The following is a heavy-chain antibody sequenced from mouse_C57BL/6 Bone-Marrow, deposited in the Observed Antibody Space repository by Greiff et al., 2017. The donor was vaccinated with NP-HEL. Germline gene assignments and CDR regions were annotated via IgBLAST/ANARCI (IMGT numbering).Heavy chain of an antibody. D-gene: IGHD1-1*01. CDR2: VHPNSGST. Sequence: QVQLQQPGAELVKPGASVKLSCKASGYTFTSYWMHWVKQRPGQGLEWIGMVHPNSGSTNYNEKFKSKATLTVDKSSSTAYMQLSSLTSEDSAVYYCARSGLWGTTVVEPYWDFDVWGTGTTVTVSS. J-gene: IGHJ1*03. CDR1: GYTFTSYW. CDR3: ARSGLWGTTVVEPYWDFDV. V-gene: IGHV1-64*01.